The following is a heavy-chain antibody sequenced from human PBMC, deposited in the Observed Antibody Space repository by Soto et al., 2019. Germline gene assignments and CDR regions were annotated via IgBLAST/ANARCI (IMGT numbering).Heavy chain of an antibody. CDR1: GDTFTFYS. D-gene: IGHD3-10*01. J-gene: IGHJ4*02. CDR2: INPILSMS. V-gene: IGHV1-69*02. Sequence: QVQLVQSGAEVKKPGSSVKVSCKASGDTFTFYSINWVRQAPGLGLEWVGRINPILSMSNYAQRFQGRVTMTADKSTSTAYMELSSLRSADTAIYYCASSYGSGYRAFDYWGQGALVTVSS. CDR3: ASSYGSGYRAFDY.